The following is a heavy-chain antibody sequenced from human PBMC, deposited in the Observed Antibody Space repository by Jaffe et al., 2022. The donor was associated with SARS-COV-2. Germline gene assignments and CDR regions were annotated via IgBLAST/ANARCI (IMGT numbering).Heavy chain of an antibody. CDR1: GFTFRSHA. CDR2: ISGNGGST. D-gene: IGHD6-19*01. Sequence: EVQLLESGGGLVQPGGSLRLSCAASGFTFRSHAMTWVRQAPGKGLEWVSSISGNGGSTYYADSVKGRFTISRDNSKNTLYLQMNSLRAEDTAVYYCAKGESSGWGYYYYCDMDVWGQGTTVTVSS. CDR3: AKGESSGWGYYYYCDMDV. V-gene: IGHV3-23*01. J-gene: IGHJ6*02.